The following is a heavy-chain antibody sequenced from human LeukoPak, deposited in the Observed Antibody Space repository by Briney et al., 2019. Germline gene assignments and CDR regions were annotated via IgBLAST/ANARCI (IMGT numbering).Heavy chain of an antibody. CDR1: GFTFSSSA. CDR3: AKQLGYCSDGSCYFPY. Sequence: GGSLRLSCAASGFTFSSSAMSWVRQAPGKGLEWVSAISNNGGYTYYADSVQGRFTIYRDNSKSTLCLQMNSLRAEDTAVYYCAKQLGYCSDGSCYFPYWGQGTLVTVSS. CDR2: ISNNGGYT. D-gene: IGHD2-15*01. J-gene: IGHJ4*02. V-gene: IGHV3-23*01.